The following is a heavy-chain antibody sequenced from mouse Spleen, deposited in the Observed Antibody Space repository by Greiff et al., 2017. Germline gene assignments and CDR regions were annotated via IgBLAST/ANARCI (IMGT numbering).Heavy chain of an antibody. CDR1: GFNIKDDY. CDR2: IDPENGDT. J-gene: IGHJ2*01. V-gene: IGHV14-4*01. D-gene: IGHD2-3*01. CDR3: TAMTPFDY. Sequence: EVQLQQSGAELVRPGASVKLSCTASGFNIKDDYMHWVKQRPEQGLEWIGWIDPENGDTEYASKFQGKATITADTSSNTAYLQLSSLTSEDTAVYYCTAMTPFDYWGQGTTLTVSS.